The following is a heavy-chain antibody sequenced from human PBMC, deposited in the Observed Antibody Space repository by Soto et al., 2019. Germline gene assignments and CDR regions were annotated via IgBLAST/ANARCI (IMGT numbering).Heavy chain of an antibody. D-gene: IGHD3-22*01. CDR1: GFTFSSYS. V-gene: IGHV3-30*18. Sequence: GGSLRLSCAASGFTFSSYSMHWVRQAPGKGLEWVAVISYDGSNKYYADSVKGRFTISRDNSKNTLYLQMNSLRAEDTAVYYCAKVSVTYYYDSSGWRGAFDIWGQGTMVTVSS. CDR3: AKVSVTYYYDSSGWRGAFDI. CDR2: ISYDGSNK. J-gene: IGHJ3*02.